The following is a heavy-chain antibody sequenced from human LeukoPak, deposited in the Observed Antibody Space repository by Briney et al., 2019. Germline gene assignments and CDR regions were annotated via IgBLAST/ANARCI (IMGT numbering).Heavy chain of an antibody. D-gene: IGHD6-19*01. J-gene: IGHJ1*01. V-gene: IGHV1-18*01. CDR1: GYTFTSYG. Sequence: GASVKVSCKASGYTFTSYGISWVRRAPGQGLEWMGWISAYNGNTNYAQKLQGRVTMTTDTSTSTAYMELRSLRSDGTAVYYCARDYYQWLVPEYFQHWGQGTLVTVSS. CDR3: ARDYYQWLVPEYFQH. CDR2: ISAYNGNT.